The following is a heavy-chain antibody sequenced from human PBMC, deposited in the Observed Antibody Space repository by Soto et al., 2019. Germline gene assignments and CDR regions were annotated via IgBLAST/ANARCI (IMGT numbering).Heavy chain of an antibody. Sequence: QVQLQESGPGLVKPSETLSLTCTVSGGSISSYYWSWIRQPPGKGLEWIGYIYYSGSTNYNPSLKSRVTIAVDTSKLPFSLKLSSVTAADTAVYYCARYGSGSSVWFDPWGQGTLVTVSS. V-gene: IGHV4-59*01. J-gene: IGHJ5*02. CDR1: GGSISSYY. CDR3: ARYGSGSSVWFDP. D-gene: IGHD3-10*01. CDR2: IYYSGST.